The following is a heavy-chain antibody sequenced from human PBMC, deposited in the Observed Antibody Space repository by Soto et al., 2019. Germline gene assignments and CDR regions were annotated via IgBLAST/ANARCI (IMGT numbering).Heavy chain of an antibody. J-gene: IGHJ3*01. Sequence: GGSLRLSCAASGFSFSSYGMHWVRQAPGKGLDWVAVIWYDGSNKYYAESVKGRCTISRDNSKNTLYVQMNSLTVEDTAVYYCARAQYTGSYFDACDVWGQGTMVTVSS. V-gene: IGHV3-33*03. CDR3: ARAQYTGSYFDACDV. CDR1: GFSFSSYG. CDR2: IWYDGSNK. D-gene: IGHD1-26*01.